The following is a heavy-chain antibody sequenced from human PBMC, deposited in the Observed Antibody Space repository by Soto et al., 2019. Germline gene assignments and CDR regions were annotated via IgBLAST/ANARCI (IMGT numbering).Heavy chain of an antibody. D-gene: IGHD1-1*01. J-gene: IGHJ4*02. CDR2: VSGGSGVT. V-gene: IGHV3-23*01. CDR3: AKWNGYGDY. CDR1: GFSFSTYG. Sequence: EVQLLESGGGLVQPGGSLRLSCAVSGFSFSTYGVTWVRQAPGKGLEWVSGVSGGSGVTHYADSVKGRFTIPGDNSKNTVYLHMNSLRVEDTAVYYCAKWNGYGDYWGQGTLVTVSS.